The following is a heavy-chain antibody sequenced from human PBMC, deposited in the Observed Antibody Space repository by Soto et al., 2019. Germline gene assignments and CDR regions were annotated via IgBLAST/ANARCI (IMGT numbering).Heavy chain of an antibody. Sequence: EVQLVESGGGLVQPGGSLRLSCAASGFTFSSYEMNWVRQAPGKGLEWVSYISSSGSTIYYADSVKGRFTISRDNAKNSLYLQMNSLRAEDTAVYYCARSAYCSSTSCYTGGLFDYWGQGTLVTVSS. CDR2: ISSSGSTI. V-gene: IGHV3-48*03. CDR1: GFTFSSYE. CDR3: ARSAYCSSTSCYTGGLFDY. D-gene: IGHD2-2*02. J-gene: IGHJ4*02.